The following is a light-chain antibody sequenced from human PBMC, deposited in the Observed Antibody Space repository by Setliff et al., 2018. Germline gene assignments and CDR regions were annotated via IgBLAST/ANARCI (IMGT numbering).Light chain of an antibody. Sequence: QSVLAQPPSVSGAPGQRVTISCTGSSSNLGAGFTVHWYQVLPGTAPRLLIYSNNFRPSGVPDRFSGSRSGTSASLAITGLQSEDEADYYCQSYGGGLNGYVFGTGTKVTVL. CDR3: QSYGGGLNGYV. CDR2: SNN. J-gene: IGLJ1*01. CDR1: SSNLGAGFT. V-gene: IGLV1-40*01.